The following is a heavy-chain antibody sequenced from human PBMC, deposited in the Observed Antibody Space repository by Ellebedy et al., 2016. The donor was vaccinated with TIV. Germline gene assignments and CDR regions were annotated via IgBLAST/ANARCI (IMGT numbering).Heavy chain of an antibody. Sequence: GGSLRLSCAASGFTFSSYGMHWVRQAPGKGLEWVAFIRYDGSNKYYADSVKGRFTISRDNSKNTLYLQMNSLRAEDTAVYYCAKDRGYLYYFDYWGQGTLVTVSS. CDR2: IRYDGSNK. J-gene: IGHJ4*02. V-gene: IGHV3-30*02. CDR3: AKDRGYLYYFDY. D-gene: IGHD3-22*01. CDR1: GFTFSSYG.